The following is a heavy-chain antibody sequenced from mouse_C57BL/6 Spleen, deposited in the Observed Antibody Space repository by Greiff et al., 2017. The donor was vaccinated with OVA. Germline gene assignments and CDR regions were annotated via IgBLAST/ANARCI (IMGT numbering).Heavy chain of an antibody. V-gene: IGHV5-4*01. Sequence: EVKLVESGGGLVKPGGSLKLSCAASGFTFSSYAMSWVRQTPEKRLEWVATISDGGSYTYYPDNVKGRFTISRDNAKNNLYLQMSHLKSEDTAMYYCAREEDYYWDYWGQGTSVTVSS. CDR3: AREEDYYWDY. D-gene: IGHD1-1*01. J-gene: IGHJ4*01. CDR2: ISDGGSYT. CDR1: GFTFSSYA.